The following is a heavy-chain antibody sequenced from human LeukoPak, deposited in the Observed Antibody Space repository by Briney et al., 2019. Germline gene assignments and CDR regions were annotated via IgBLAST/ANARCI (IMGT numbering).Heavy chain of an antibody. V-gene: IGHV1-69*01. D-gene: IGHD2-15*01. CDR1: GGTFSSYA. J-gene: IGHJ4*02. CDR3: AREWCSGGSCYYNY. CDR2: IIPIFGTA. Sequence: GASVKVSWKASGGTFSSYAISWVRQAPGQGLEWMGGIIPIFGTANYAQKFQGRVTITADESTSTAYMELSSLRSEDTAVYYCAREWCSGGSCYYNYWGQGTLVTVSS.